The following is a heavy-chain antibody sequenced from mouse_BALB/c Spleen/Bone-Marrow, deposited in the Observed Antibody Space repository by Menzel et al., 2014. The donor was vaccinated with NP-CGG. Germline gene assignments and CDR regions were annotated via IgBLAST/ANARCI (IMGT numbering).Heavy chain of an antibody. D-gene: IGHD1-1*01. CDR3: ARYRYYGSSYAMDY. J-gene: IGHJ4*01. CDR1: GFNIKDTY. Sequence: VQLQQSGAKLVRPGASVKLSCTASGFNIKDTYMYWVKQRPEQGLEWIGRIDPANGNTKYDPKFQGKATITADTSSNTAYLQLSSLTSEDTAVYYCARYRYYGSSYAMDYRGQGTSVTVSS. CDR2: IDPANGNT. V-gene: IGHV14-3*02.